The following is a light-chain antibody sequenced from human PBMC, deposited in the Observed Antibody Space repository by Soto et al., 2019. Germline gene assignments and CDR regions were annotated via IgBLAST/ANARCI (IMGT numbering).Light chain of an antibody. Sequence: DIQMTQSPSTLSGSVGDRVTITCRASQTISSWLAWYQQKPGKAPKLLIYKASTLKSGVPSRFSGRGSGTEFTLTISSLQPDDFATYYCQHYNSYSEAFGQGTNVDLK. CDR2: KAS. CDR1: QTISSW. CDR3: QHYNSYSEA. V-gene: IGKV1-5*03. J-gene: IGKJ1*01.